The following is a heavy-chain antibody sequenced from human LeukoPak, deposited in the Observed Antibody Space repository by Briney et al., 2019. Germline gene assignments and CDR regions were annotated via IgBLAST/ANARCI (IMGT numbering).Heavy chain of an antibody. Sequence: GGSLRLSCAASGFTFSSYGMHWVRQAPGKGLEWVAVVSYDGSNQYYADSVKGRFTISRDNAKNSLYLQMNSLRAEDTALYYCAKAYYYDSSGFWFDPWGQGTLVTVSS. D-gene: IGHD3-22*01. V-gene: IGHV3-30*18. CDR3: AKAYYYDSSGFWFDP. CDR1: GFTFSSYG. J-gene: IGHJ5*02. CDR2: VSYDGSNQ.